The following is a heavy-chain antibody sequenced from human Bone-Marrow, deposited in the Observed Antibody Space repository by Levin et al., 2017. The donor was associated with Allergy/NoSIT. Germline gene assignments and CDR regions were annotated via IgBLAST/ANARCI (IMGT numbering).Heavy chain of an antibody. J-gene: IGHJ4*02. D-gene: IGHD6-19*01. CDR3: AREGHSSCWRFLDY. CDR2: IYDDGRI. Sequence: SCAASGFTVSSNYMSWVRQAPGKGLEWVSIIYDDGRIYYADSVKGRFTISRDNSKNTLYLQMNSLRAEDTAVYYCAREGHSSCWRFLDYWGQGTLVTVSS. V-gene: IGHV3-53*01. CDR1: GFTVSSNY.